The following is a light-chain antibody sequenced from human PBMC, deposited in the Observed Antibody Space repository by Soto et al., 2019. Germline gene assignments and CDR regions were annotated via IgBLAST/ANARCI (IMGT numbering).Light chain of an antibody. CDR2: EVI. Sequence: QCVLTQPPSASGSPGQSVTISCTGTSSDVGAYNYVSWYQQDPGKAPKLMVYEVIKRPSGVPDRFSGSKSGNTASLTVSGLLAVDEADYFCSSYAGSNNVVFGGGTKLTVL. CDR3: SSYAGSNNVV. V-gene: IGLV2-8*01. J-gene: IGLJ3*02. CDR1: SSDVGAYNY.